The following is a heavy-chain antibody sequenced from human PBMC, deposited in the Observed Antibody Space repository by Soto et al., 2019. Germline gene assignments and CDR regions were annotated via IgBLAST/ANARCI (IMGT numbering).Heavy chain of an antibody. CDR1: GFTFSSYG. CDR3: ARVSVVAGIDY. CDR2: IWYDGSNK. D-gene: IGHD6-19*01. Sequence: QVQLVESGGGVVQPGRSLRLSCAASGFTFSSYGMHWVRQAPGKGLEWVAVIWYDGSNKYYADSVKGRFTISRDNSKNTLYLQMNSLRAEDTAVYYFARVSVVAGIDYWGQGTLVTVSS. V-gene: IGHV3-33*01. J-gene: IGHJ4*02.